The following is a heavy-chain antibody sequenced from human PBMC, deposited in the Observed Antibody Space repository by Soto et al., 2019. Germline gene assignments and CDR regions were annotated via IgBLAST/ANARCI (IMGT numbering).Heavy chain of an antibody. CDR1: GYTFTSYG. Sequence: ASVKVSCKASGYTFTSYGISWVRQAPGQGLEWMGWISAYNGNTNYAQKLQGRVTMTTDTSTSTAYMELRSLRSDDTAVYYCARTPYYDISTGYGDYWGQGTLVTVSS. V-gene: IGHV1-18*01. CDR2: ISAYNGNT. CDR3: ARTPYYDISTGYGDY. D-gene: IGHD3-9*01. J-gene: IGHJ4*02.